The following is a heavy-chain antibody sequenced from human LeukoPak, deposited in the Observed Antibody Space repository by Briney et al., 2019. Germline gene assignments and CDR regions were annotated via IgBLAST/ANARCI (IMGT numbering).Heavy chain of an antibody. CDR3: ARDGDTSGYSD. Sequence: GGSLRLSCAASGFTFNNYWMSWVRQAPGKGREWVANIKQDGSKTYYVDSVRGRFTISRDNAKNSLYLQMNSLRAEDTAVYYCARDGDTSGYSDWGQGTLVTVSS. V-gene: IGHV3-7*01. D-gene: IGHD3-22*01. CDR1: GFTFNNYW. J-gene: IGHJ4*02. CDR2: IKQDGSKT.